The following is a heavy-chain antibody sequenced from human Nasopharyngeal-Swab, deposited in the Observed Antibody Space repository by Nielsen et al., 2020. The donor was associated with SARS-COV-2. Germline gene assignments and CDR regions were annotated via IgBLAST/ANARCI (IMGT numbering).Heavy chain of an antibody. CDR3: ARTRVVVVVAADKYDYYMDV. J-gene: IGHJ6*03. V-gene: IGHV2-26*01. CDR2: ILTSDEK. Sequence: WIRQSPGKALEWLAHILTSDEKSYSTSLRSRLTISKDTSKSQVVLTMTNLDPVDTATYYCARTRVVVVVAADKYDYYMDVWGKGTTVTVSS. D-gene: IGHD2-15*01.